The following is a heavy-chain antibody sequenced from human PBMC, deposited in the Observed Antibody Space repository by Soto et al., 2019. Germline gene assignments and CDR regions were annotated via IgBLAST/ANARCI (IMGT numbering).Heavy chain of an antibody. J-gene: IGHJ3*02. V-gene: IGHV4-34*01. Sequence: QVQLQQWGAGLLKPSETLSLTCAVYGGSFSGYYWRWIRQPSGKGLEWIGEINHSGSTNYNPSLKSRVTISVDTSKNQFSLKLSSVTAADTAVYYCAERVGDRQSVAFDIWGQGTMVTVSS. CDR3: AERVGDRQSVAFDI. CDR1: GGSFSGYY. D-gene: IGHD1-1*01. CDR2: INHSGST.